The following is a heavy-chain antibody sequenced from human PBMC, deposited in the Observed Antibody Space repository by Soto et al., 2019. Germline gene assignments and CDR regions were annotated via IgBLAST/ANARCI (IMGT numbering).Heavy chain of an antibody. J-gene: IGHJ4*02. V-gene: IGHV3-23*01. Sequence: EVQLLESGGGLVQPGGSLRLSCAASGFTFSSYAMSWVRQAPGKGLEWVSAISGSGGSTYYADSVKGRFTISRDNSKNTLYRQMNSLRAEDTAVYYCAKSRGKTTVTTYLDYWGQGTLVTVSS. CDR3: AKSRGKTTVTTYLDY. CDR2: ISGSGGST. D-gene: IGHD4-17*01. CDR1: GFTFSSYA.